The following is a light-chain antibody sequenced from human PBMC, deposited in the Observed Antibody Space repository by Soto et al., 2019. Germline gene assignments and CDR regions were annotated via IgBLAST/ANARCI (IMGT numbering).Light chain of an antibody. CDR2: GAS. V-gene: IGKV3-15*01. CDR1: QSVSSN. J-gene: IGKJ1*01. Sequence: ENVLTQSPGTLSLSTGERATLSCRASQSVSSNLAWYQQKPGQAPRLLIYGASTRATGIPARFSGSGSGTEFTLTISSLQSEDFAVYYCQQYNNWPLWTFGQGTKVDIK. CDR3: QQYNNWPLWT.